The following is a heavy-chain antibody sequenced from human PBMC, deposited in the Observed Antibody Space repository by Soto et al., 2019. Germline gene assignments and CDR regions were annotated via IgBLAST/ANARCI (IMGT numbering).Heavy chain of an antibody. D-gene: IGHD3-22*01. J-gene: IGHJ4*02. CDR2: ISYDGSNK. Sequence: GGSLRLSCAASGFTFSSYAMHWVRQAPGKGLEWVAVISYDGSNKYYADSVKGRFTISRDNSKNTLYLQMNSLRAEDTAVYYCASQTMIVVVILAYWGQGTLVTVSS. V-gene: IGHV3-30-3*01. CDR3: ASQTMIVVVILAY. CDR1: GFTFSSYA.